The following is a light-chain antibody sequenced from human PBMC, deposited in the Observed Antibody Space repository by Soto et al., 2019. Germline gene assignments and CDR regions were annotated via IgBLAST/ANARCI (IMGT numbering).Light chain of an antibody. V-gene: IGKV3-11*01. Sequence: EIVLTQSPDTLSLSPGERATVSCRASQSVSSYLAWYQQKPGQAPRLLIYDASNRATGIPARFSGSGSGTDFTLPISSLEPEDFAVYYCQQRSNWPITFGQGTRLEIK. CDR2: DAS. CDR3: QQRSNWPIT. J-gene: IGKJ5*01. CDR1: QSVSSY.